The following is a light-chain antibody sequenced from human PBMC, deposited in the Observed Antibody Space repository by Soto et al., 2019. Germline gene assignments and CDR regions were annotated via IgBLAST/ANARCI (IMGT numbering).Light chain of an antibody. CDR3: QQYNTLNT. Sequence: EIVMTQSPATLSVSPGQRATLSCRASQTVNSNLAWYQQKPGHAPSLLMYNVSTRATGFPARFSGSGSGTEFTLTISSLQSEDSAIYYCQQYNTLNTFGQGTKLEIK. CDR2: NVS. CDR1: QTVNSN. J-gene: IGKJ2*01. V-gene: IGKV3-15*01.